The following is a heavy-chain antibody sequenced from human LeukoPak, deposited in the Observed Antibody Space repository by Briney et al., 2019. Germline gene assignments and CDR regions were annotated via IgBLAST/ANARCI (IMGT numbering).Heavy chain of an antibody. CDR3: SRGKCTSTSCAYPYYYYYMDV. V-gene: IGHV3-30*04. D-gene: IGHD2-2*01. Sequence: SGGSLRLSCAASGFTFSSYAMHWARQAPGKGLEWVAIIAYDGGNKYCADSVKGRFTISRDNSKNTVYLQMNSLRAEDTAVYYCSRGKCTSTSCAYPYYYYYMDVWGKGTTVTVSS. J-gene: IGHJ6*03. CDR1: GFTFSSYA. CDR2: IAYDGGNK.